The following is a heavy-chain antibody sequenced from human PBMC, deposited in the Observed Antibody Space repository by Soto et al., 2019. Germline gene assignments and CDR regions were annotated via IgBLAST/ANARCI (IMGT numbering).Heavy chain of an antibody. V-gene: IGHV3-23*01. Sequence: GGSLRLSCAASGFTFSSYAMSWVRQAPGKGLEWVSAISGSGGSTYYADSVKGRFTISRDNSKNTLYLQMNSLRAEDTAVYYCAKHPFEYYYGSGSHTLFDYWGQGTLVTVSS. D-gene: IGHD3-10*01. J-gene: IGHJ4*02. CDR1: GFTFSSYA. CDR3: AKHPFEYYYGSGSHTLFDY. CDR2: ISGSGGST.